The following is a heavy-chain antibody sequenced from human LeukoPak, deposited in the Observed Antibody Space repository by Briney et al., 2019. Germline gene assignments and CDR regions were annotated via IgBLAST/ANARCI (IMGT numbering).Heavy chain of an antibody. CDR1: GGSMRSYC. V-gene: IGHV4-59*08. D-gene: IGHD3-10*01. CDR2: IFYSGDT. J-gene: IGHJ3*02. Sequence: PSETLSLTCTVSGGSMRSYCWSWIRQPPGKGLEWIGYIFYSGDTDYNPSLKSRVTMSVDTSKNQFSLNLSSVTAADTAVYYCARPDSNHYYGALGFDIWGPGTMVTVSS. CDR3: ARPDSNHYYGALGFDI.